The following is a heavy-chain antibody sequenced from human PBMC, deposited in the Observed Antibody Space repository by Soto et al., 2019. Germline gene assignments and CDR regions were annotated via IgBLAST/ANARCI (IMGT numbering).Heavy chain of an antibody. CDR1: GGTFSSYR. V-gene: IGHV1-69*13. CDR2: IVPIYRTA. D-gene: IGHD6-13*01. J-gene: IGHJ4*02. Sequence: ASVKVSCKASGGTFSSYRFNWVRQARRQGLEWLGGIVPIYRTADYAQKFQGRVTITADESTRTVYMELSSLKSQDTALYYCARDSGAKLSSSWGQGTLVTVSS. CDR3: ARDSGAKLSSS.